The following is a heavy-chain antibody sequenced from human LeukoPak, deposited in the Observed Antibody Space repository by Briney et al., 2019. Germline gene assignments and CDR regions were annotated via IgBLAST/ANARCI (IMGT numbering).Heavy chain of an antibody. CDR3: AREVQGSSSWYTEGYYSDY. J-gene: IGHJ4*02. Sequence: SETLSLTCTVSGGSISNDYWSWIRQPPGKGLECIGYIYYTGSTNYNPSLKSRVTISVDTSKNQLSLKLSSVTAADSAVYYCAREVQGSSSWYTEGYYSDYWGQGTLVTVSS. D-gene: IGHD6-13*01. CDR2: IYYTGST. CDR1: GGSISNDY. V-gene: IGHV4-59*01.